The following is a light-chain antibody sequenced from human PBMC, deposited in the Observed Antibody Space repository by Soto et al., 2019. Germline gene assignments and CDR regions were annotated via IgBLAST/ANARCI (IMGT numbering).Light chain of an antibody. CDR1: QSISTH. V-gene: IGKV1-39*01. CDR3: QQSYTSWWT. Sequence: DIQMTQSPSSLSASVGDRVSITCRASQSISTHLSWYQQKPGKAPKLLIYAASSLQSWVPSRFTGSGSGTGFTLTISSLQPEDFATYYCQQSYTSWWTFGQGTKVDI. CDR2: AAS. J-gene: IGKJ1*01.